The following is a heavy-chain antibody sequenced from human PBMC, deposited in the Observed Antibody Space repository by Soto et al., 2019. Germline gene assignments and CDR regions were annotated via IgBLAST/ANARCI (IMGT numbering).Heavy chain of an antibody. D-gene: IGHD3-22*01. CDR3: ARVKGKYDSSGYHPTVLDY. V-gene: IGHV4-59*01. CDR2: IYYSGST. CDR1: GGSISSYY. Sequence: SETLSLTCTVSGGSISSYYWSWIRQPPGKGLEWIGYIYYSGSTNYNPSLKSRVTISVDTSKNQFSLKLSSVTAADTAVYYCARVKGKYDSSGYHPTVLDYWGQGTLVTVS. J-gene: IGHJ4*02.